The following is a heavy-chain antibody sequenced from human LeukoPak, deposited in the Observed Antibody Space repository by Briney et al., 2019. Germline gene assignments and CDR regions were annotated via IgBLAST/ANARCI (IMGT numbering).Heavy chain of an antibody. V-gene: IGHV4-59*01. J-gene: IGHJ4*02. Sequence: TLSLTCTVSGSSISSYYWSWIRQPPGKGLEWIGYIYYSGSTNYNPSLKSRVTISVDTSKNQFSLKLSSVTAADTAVYYCARGQLWFDYWGQGTLVTVSS. D-gene: IGHD5-18*01. CDR2: IYYSGST. CDR1: GSSISSYY. CDR3: ARGQLWFDY.